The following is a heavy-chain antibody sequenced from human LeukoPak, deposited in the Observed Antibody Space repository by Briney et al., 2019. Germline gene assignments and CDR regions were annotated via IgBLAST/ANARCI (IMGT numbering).Heavy chain of an antibody. V-gene: IGHV1-8*01. Sequence: ASVKVSCKASGYTFTSYDINWVRQAPGQGLEWMGWMNPNSGNTDYAQKFQGRVTMTRNTSISTAYMELSSLRSEDTAVYYCARDAGGYSYLYYYYYMDVWGKGTTVTVSS. J-gene: IGHJ6*03. CDR3: ARDAGGYSYLYYYYYMDV. CDR1: GYTFTSYD. D-gene: IGHD5-18*01. CDR2: MNPNSGNT.